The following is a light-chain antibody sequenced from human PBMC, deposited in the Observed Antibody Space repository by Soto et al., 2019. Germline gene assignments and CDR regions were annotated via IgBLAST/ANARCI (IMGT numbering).Light chain of an antibody. V-gene: IGKV3-15*01. CDR1: QSIYEN. CDR3: QQYNRWPLT. CDR2: DTS. Sequence: EIVMTQSPATLSVSPGERVTLFCRASQSIYENLAWYQQKPGQTPRLVIYDTSTRATGTPGSFSGSGSGTEFTLTISSLQSEDFAVYYCQQYNRWPLTFGGGTKVESK. J-gene: IGKJ4*01.